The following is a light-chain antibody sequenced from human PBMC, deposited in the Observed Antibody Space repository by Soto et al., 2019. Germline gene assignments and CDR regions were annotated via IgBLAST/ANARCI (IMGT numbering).Light chain of an antibody. CDR3: SSYTSSITLV. CDR1: SSDVGGYNY. Sequence: QSVLTQPASVSGSPGQSITISYTGTSSDVGGYNYVSWYQQHPGKAPKLMIYDVNNRPSGVSNRFSGSKSGNTASLTISGLQAEDEADYYCSSYTSSITLVFGGGTKLTVL. CDR2: DVN. J-gene: IGLJ2*01. V-gene: IGLV2-14*01.